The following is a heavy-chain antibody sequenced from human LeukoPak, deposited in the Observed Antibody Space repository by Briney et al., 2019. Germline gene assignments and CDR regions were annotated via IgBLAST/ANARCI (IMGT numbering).Heavy chain of an antibody. J-gene: IGHJ4*02. CDR2: IIPIFGTA. Sequence: SVKVSCKASGGTFSSYAISWVRQAPGQGLEWMGGIIPIFGTANYAQKFQGRVTITADKSTSTAYMELSSLRSQDTAVYYCAGSYYKSYFDYWGPGTLVTVSS. V-gene: IGHV1-69*06. CDR1: GGTFSSYA. D-gene: IGHD3-10*01. CDR3: AGSYYKSYFDY.